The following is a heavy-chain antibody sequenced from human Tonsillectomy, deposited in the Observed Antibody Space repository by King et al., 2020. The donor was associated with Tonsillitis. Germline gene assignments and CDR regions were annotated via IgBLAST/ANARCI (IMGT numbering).Heavy chain of an antibody. J-gene: IGHJ6*02. Sequence: QLVQSGGGLIQPGGSLRLSCAASGFTVSSNYMSWVRQAPGKGLEWGSVIYNSGNTYYADSVKGRFTISRDNSKNTLYLQMNSLKAEDTAVYYCARDRYYDSSGYIYYYYGMDVWGQGTTVTVSS. CDR2: IYNSGNT. V-gene: IGHV3-53*01. CDR3: ARDRYYDSSGYIYYYYGMDV. D-gene: IGHD3-22*01. CDR1: GFTVSSNY.